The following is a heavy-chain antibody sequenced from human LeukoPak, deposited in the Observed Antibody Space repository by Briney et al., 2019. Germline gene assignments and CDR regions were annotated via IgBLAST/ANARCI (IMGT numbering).Heavy chain of an antibody. CDR2: IYPGDSDT. Sequence: GESLKISCKGSGYSFTSYWIGWVRQMPGKGLEWMGIIYPGDSDTRYSPSFQGQVTISADKFISTAYLQWSSLKASDTAMYYCARAIGGYCSGGSCYSDAFDIWGQGTMVTVSS. V-gene: IGHV5-51*01. CDR3: ARAIGGYCSGGSCYSDAFDI. D-gene: IGHD2-15*01. J-gene: IGHJ3*02. CDR1: GYSFTSYW.